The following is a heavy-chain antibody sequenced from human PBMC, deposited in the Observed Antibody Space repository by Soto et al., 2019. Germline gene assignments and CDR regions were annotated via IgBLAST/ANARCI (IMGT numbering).Heavy chain of an antibody. CDR2: ISTNSVSI. J-gene: IGHJ6*03. D-gene: IGHD3-10*01. CDR1: GFTLSSYS. Sequence: GGSLRLSCAASGFTLSSYSMNWVRQAPGKGLEWVSYISTNSVSIYYADSVKGRFTISRDSAKNSLCLQMNSLRAEDTAVYYCVRAGAGPHYYYYYIDVWGKGPPVTVSS. CDR3: VRAGAGPHYYYYYIDV. V-gene: IGHV3-48*01.